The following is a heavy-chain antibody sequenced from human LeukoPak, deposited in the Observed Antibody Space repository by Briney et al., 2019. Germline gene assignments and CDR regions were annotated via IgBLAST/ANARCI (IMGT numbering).Heavy chain of an antibody. V-gene: IGHV4-59*12. J-gene: IGHJ4*02. Sequence: SETLSLTCTVSGGSISSYYWSWIRQPPGKGLEWIGYIDYSGSTNYNPSLKSRVTISVDTSKNQFSLKLSSVTAADTAVYYCARVVPYGGNSDYWGQGTLVTVSS. CDR2: IDYSGST. CDR3: ARVVPYGGNSDY. D-gene: IGHD4-23*01. CDR1: GGSISSYY.